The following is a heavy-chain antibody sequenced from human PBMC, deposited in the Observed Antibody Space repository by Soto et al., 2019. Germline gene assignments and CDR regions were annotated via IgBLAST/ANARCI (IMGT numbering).Heavy chain of an antibody. J-gene: IGHJ6*02. Sequence: SVKVSCKASGGTFTSYAISWVRQAPGQGLEWMGGIIPIFGTANYAQKFQGRVTITADESPSTAYMELSSLRFEDTAVYYCASPYYYGRSGYHPYYYYYGMDVWGQGTTVTVSS. V-gene: IGHV1-69*13. D-gene: IGHD3-22*01. CDR2: IIPIFGTA. CDR1: GGTFTSYA. CDR3: ASPYYYGRSGYHPYYYYYGMDV.